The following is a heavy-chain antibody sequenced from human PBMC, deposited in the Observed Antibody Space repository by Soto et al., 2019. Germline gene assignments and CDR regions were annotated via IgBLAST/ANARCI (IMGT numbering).Heavy chain of an antibody. CDR1: GGSFTTYY. CDR3: ARKYCSDSYCSYFDY. J-gene: IGHJ4*02. CDR2: INHSGFT. Sequence: QVQLHQWGAGLLKPSETLSLTCAVYGGSFTTYYWSWIRQSPGKGLEWIGEINHSGFTNYNPSLESRVTTSVDTSKTQFSRKLRSVTAADTAIYYCARKYCSDSYCSYFDYWGRGTLVSVSS. V-gene: IGHV4-34*01. D-gene: IGHD2-15*01.